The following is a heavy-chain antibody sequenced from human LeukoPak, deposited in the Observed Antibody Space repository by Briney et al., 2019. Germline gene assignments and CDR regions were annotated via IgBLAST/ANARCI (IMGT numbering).Heavy chain of an antibody. CDR2: IIPIFDTA. D-gene: IGHD1-14*01. V-gene: IGHV1-69*05. CDR3: AKEVGGTTYYFDS. Sequence: GASVKVSCKASGGTFTSYAVSWVRQAPGQGLEWMGAIIPIFDTANYAQKVQARVTITTDESTSTAYLELSSLRSEDTAVYYCAKEVGGTTYYFDSWGQGTLVTVSS. J-gene: IGHJ4*02. CDR1: GGTFTSYA.